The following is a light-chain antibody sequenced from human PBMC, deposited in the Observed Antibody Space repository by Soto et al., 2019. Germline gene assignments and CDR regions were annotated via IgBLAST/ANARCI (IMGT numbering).Light chain of an antibody. CDR1: SSDVGSYNL. CDR2: EGS. CDR3: CSYVGSSTPYV. Sequence: QSALTQPASVSGSPGQSITISCTGTSSDVGSYNLVSWYQQHPGKAPKLMIYEGSKRPSGVSNRFSGSKSGNTASLTISGLQAEDEADYYCCSYVGSSTPYVFGTGTKVTVL. V-gene: IGLV2-23*01. J-gene: IGLJ1*01.